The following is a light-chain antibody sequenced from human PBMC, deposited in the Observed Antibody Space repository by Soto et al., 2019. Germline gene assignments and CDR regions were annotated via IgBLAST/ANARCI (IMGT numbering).Light chain of an antibody. J-gene: IGLJ1*01. V-gene: IGLV2-11*01. CDR1: SSDVGGYNY. Sequence: QSALTQPRSVSGSPGQSVTISCTGTSSDVGGYNYVSWYRQHPGKAPKLMIYDVSKRPSGVPDRFSGSKSGNTAFLTISGLQAEDEADYYCCSYAGSYTWVFVTGTKVTVL. CDR3: CSYAGSYTWV. CDR2: DVS.